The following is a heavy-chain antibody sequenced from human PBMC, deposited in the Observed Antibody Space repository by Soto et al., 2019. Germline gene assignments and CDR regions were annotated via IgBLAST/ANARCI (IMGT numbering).Heavy chain of an antibody. Sequence: QVQLVQSGAEVKKPGSSVKVSCKASGGTFSSYAISWVRQAPGQGLEWMGGIIPIFGTANYAQKFQGRVTITADESTSTAYMELSSLRSEDTAXXYCAILHCGGDCYSPHFDYWGQGTLVTVSS. CDR1: GGTFSSYA. CDR2: IIPIFGTA. J-gene: IGHJ4*02. D-gene: IGHD2-21*02. V-gene: IGHV1-69*01. CDR3: AILHCGGDCYSPHFDY.